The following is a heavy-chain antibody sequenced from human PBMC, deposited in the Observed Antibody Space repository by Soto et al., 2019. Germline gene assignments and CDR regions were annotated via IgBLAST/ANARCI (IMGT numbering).Heavy chain of an antibody. V-gene: IGHV1-2*04. CDR2: INPNSGGT. CDR3: ARDIVVVVADEHYYYGMDV. D-gene: IGHD2-15*01. J-gene: IGHJ6*02. CDR1: GYTFTGYY. Sequence: ASVKVSCKASGYTFTGYYMHWVRQAPGQGLEWMGWINPNSGGTNYAQKFQGWVTMTRDTSISTAYMELSSLRSEDTAVYYCARDIVVVVADEHYYYGMDVWGQGTTVTVSS.